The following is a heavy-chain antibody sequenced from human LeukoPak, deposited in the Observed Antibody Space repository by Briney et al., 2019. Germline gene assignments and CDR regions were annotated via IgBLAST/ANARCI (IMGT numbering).Heavy chain of an antibody. J-gene: IGHJ4*02. V-gene: IGHV7-4-1*02. CDR3: ARALPGCGSTNCYGLDY. Sequence: ASVKVSCKASGYTFTSYAMNWVRQAPGQGLEWMGWINTNTGNPTYAQGFTGRFVFSLDTSVSTAYLQISSLKAEDTAVYYCARALPGCGSTNCYGLDYWGQGTLVTVSS. CDR1: GYTFTSYA. CDR2: INTNTGNP. D-gene: IGHD2-2*01.